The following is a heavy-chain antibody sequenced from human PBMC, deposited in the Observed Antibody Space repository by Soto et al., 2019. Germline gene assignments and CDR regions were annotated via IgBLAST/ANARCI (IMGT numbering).Heavy chain of an antibody. CDR3: ARALTNYYATIDAFDI. D-gene: IGHD3-10*01. J-gene: IGHJ3*02. CDR2: MNPNSGNT. Sequence: ASVKVSCKASGYTFTSYGISWVRQATGQGLEWMGWMNPNSGNTGYAQKFQGRVTMTRNTSISTAYMELSSLRSEDTAVYYCARALTNYYATIDAFDIWGQGTMVTVSS. V-gene: IGHV1-8*02. CDR1: GYTFTSYG.